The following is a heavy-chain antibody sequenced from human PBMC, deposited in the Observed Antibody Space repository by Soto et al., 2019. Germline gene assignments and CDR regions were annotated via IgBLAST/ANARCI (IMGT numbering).Heavy chain of an antibody. CDR2: IITIFGTA. D-gene: IGHD4-17*01. V-gene: IGHV1-69*12. Sequence: QVQLVQSGAEVKKPGSSVKVSCKASGGTFSSYAISWVRQAPGQGLEWMGGIITIFGTANYAQKVQGRVTITADESTSTGYRDVGSLRSEDTAAYYCARGVDNGYCDGTAGMYVWGEGATVTVS. CDR1: GGTFSSYA. CDR3: ARGVDNGYCDGTAGMYV. J-gene: IGHJ6*03.